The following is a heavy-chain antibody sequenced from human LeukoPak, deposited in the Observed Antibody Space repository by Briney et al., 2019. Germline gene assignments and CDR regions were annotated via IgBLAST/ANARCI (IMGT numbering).Heavy chain of an antibody. CDR3: ARIRDGYNDAYDI. CDR2: INAGNGNT. CDR1: GYTFTSYA. J-gene: IGHJ3*02. Sequence: GASVKVSCKASGYTFTSYAMHWVRQAPGQRLEWMGWINAGNGNTKYSQEFQGRVTMTRDTSASTVYMEPSSLRSEDTAIYYCARIRDGYNDAYDIWGQGTVVTVPS. V-gene: IGHV1-3*03. D-gene: IGHD5-24*01.